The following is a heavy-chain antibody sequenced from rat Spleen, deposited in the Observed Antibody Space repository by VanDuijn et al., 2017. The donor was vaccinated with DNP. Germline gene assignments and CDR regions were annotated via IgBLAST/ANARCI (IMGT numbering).Heavy chain of an antibody. Sequence: EVQLVESGGGLVQPGRSLKLSCAASGFTFSDYYMAWVRQAPTKGLEWVASISYDGSSTYYRDSVKGRFTISRDNAKSSLYLQMESLRSEDTATYYCTKDAFDYWGQGVMVTVSS. CDR1: GFTFSDYY. V-gene: IGHV5-20*01. CDR3: TKDAFDY. J-gene: IGHJ2*01. CDR2: ISYDGSST.